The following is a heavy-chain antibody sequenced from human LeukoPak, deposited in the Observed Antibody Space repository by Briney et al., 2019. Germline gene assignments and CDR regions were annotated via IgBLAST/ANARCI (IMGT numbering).Heavy chain of an antibody. CDR1: AYTFTTYL. D-gene: IGHD3-10*01. J-gene: IGHJ5*02. Sequence: GASVKVSCKASAYTFTTYLLHWVRQAPGQGLEWMGIIDPSGGSTVYAQKFQGRVTMTRDASTSTVYMELSSLRSEDTAVYYCARDLGLRGVTNWFDTWGQGTLVTVSS. V-gene: IGHV1-46*01. CDR3: ARDLGLRGVTNWFDT. CDR2: IDPSGGST.